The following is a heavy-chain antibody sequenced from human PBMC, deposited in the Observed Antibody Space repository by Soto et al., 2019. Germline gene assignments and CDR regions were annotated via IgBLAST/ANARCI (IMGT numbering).Heavy chain of an antibody. D-gene: IGHD2-2*01. Sequence: SVKVSCKASGYAFTSYYMHWVRQAPGQGLEWMGIINPSGGSTSYAQKFQGRVTMTRDTSTSTVYMELSSLRSEDTAVYYCARDKRVQLGVPAEDGGMDVWGQGTTVTVSS. J-gene: IGHJ6*02. V-gene: IGHV1-46*01. CDR2: INPSGGST. CDR1: GYAFTSYY. CDR3: ARDKRVQLGVPAEDGGMDV.